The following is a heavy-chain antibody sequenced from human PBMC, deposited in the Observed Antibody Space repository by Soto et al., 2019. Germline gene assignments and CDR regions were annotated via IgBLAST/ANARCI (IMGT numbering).Heavy chain of an antibody. V-gene: IGHV3-7*01. J-gene: IGHJ3*02. CDR1: GFTFSSYW. D-gene: IGHD2-15*01. CDR2: IKQDGSEK. Sequence: GGSLRLSCAASGFTFSSYWMSWVRQAPGKGLEWVANIKQDGSEKYYVDSVKGRFTISRDNAKNSLYLQMNSLRAEDTAVYYCAKIGNGLAYCSGGSCPDDAFDIWGQGTMVTVSS. CDR3: AKIGNGLAYCSGGSCPDDAFDI.